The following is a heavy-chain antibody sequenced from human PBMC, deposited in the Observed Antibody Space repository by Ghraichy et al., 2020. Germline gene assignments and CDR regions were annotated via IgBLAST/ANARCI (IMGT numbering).Heavy chain of an antibody. Sequence: SQTLSLTCAVYGGSFSGYYWSLICQSPGKGLEWIGEINHSGSTNYNPSLKSRVTISADMSKNQFSLRLKSVTAADTALYYCARSLPGVTMSDAFDIWGQGTMVTVSS. D-gene: IGHD3-10*01. V-gene: IGHV4-34*01. CDR1: GGSFSGYY. CDR2: INHSGST. CDR3: ARSLPGVTMSDAFDI. J-gene: IGHJ3*02.